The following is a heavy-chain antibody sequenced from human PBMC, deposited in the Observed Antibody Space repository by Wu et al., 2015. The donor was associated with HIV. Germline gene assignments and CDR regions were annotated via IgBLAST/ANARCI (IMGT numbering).Heavy chain of an antibody. Sequence: QVQLQESGPGLVKPSETLSLTCTVSGGSISSYYWSWIRQPPGKGLEWIGYIYYSGSTNYNPSLKSRVTISVDTSKNQFSLKLSSVTAADTAVYYCARVGRDGYNPGQFDYWGQGTLVTVSS. CDR2: IYYSGST. V-gene: IGHV4-59*01. CDR3: ARVGRDGYNPGQFDY. J-gene: IGHJ4*02. CDR1: GGSISSYY. D-gene: IGHD5-24*01.